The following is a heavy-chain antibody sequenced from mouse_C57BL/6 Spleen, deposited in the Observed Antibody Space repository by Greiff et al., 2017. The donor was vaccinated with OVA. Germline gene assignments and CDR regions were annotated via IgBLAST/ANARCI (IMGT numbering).Heavy chain of an antibody. V-gene: IGHV1-42*01. D-gene: IGHD3-2*02. CDR3: AQTAQATYAMDY. CDR2: INPSTGGT. Sequence: VQLQQSGPELVKPGASVKISCKASGYSFTGYYMNWVKQSPEKSLEWIGEINPSTGGTTYNQKFKAKATLTVDKSSSTAYMQLKSLTSEDSAVYYCAQTAQATYAMDYWGQGTSVTVSS. CDR1: GYSFTGYY. J-gene: IGHJ4*01.